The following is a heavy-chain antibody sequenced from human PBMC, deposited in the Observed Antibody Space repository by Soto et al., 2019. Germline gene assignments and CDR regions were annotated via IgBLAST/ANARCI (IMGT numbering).Heavy chain of an antibody. J-gene: IGHJ4*02. V-gene: IGHV3-23*01. CDR2: ISGSGGST. CDR1: GFTFSSYA. D-gene: IGHD3-10*01. CDR3: AKDLPRIRGIPY. Sequence: WGSLRLFCSASGFTFSSYAMSWFRQAPGKGLEWVSAISGSGGSTYYADSVKGRFTISRDNSKNTLYLQMNSLRAEDTAVYYCAKDLPRIRGIPYWGQGTLVTVSS.